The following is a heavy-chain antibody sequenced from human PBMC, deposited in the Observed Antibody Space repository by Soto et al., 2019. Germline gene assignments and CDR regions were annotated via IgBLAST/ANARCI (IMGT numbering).Heavy chain of an antibody. J-gene: IGHJ4*02. CDR3: AGHRDYGDYSSYFDY. CDR2: VYYSGST. V-gene: IGHV4-39*01. Sequence: QLQLQESGPGLVKPSETLSLTCTVSGGSISSSNYYWDWIRQPPGKGLEWIGNVYYSGSTYYNPSLKSRVTISVDTSKNQFSLKLSSVTAADTTMYYCAGHRDYGDYSSYFDYWGQGTLVTVSS. CDR1: GGSISSSNYY. D-gene: IGHD4-17*01.